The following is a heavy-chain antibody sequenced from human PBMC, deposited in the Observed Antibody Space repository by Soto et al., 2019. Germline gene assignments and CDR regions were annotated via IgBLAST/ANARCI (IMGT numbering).Heavy chain of an antibody. J-gene: IGHJ2*01. Sequence: EVQVLESGGGLVQPGGSLRLSCAASGFTFSTYAMSWVSQAPGKGLEWVSGISGSGGSTYYADSVKGRFTISRDNSKKTLFLQMSSLRAEDTAVYFCAKGGAAAGMGYFDLWGRGTLVTVSS. V-gene: IGHV3-23*01. D-gene: IGHD6-13*01. CDR1: GFTFSTYA. CDR3: AKGGAAAGMGYFDL. CDR2: ISGSGGST.